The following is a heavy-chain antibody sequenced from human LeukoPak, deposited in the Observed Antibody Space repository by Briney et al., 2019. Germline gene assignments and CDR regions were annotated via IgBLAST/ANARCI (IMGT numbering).Heavy chain of an antibody. CDR3: ARGISDYYDSSGYYYEDY. CDR1: GGSISSSSYY. V-gene: IGHV4-39*07. Sequence: SETLSLTCTVSGGSISSSSYYWGWIRQPPGKGLEWIGEINHSGSTNYNPSLKSRVTISVDTSKNQFSLKLSSVTAADTAVYYCARGISDYYDSSGYYYEDYWGQGTLVTVSS. CDR2: INHSGST. J-gene: IGHJ4*02. D-gene: IGHD3-22*01.